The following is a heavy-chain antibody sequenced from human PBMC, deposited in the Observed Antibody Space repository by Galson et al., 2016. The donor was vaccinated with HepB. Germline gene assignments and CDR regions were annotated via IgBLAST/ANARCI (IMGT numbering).Heavy chain of an antibody. CDR3: TTCLSHHFDY. CDR1: GFTFRDYA. V-gene: IGHV3-23*01. D-gene: IGHD5/OR15-5a*01. CDR2: IDGLTTNT. J-gene: IGHJ4*02. Sequence: SLRLSCAASGFTFRDYALRWVRRAPGKGLEWVSHIDGLTTNTHYADSVRGRFSISRDNSRDTLYLQMDSLTAEDSAIYYCTTCLSHHFDYWGQGTRVTVSS.